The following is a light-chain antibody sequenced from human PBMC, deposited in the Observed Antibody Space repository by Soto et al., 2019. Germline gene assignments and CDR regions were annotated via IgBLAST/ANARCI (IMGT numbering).Light chain of an antibody. CDR2: DAS. V-gene: IGKV1-33*01. CDR3: QQYDDLPLP. J-gene: IGKJ4*01. CDR1: QDIKIY. Sequence: DIQMTQSPSSLSASVGDRVTITCQASQDIKIYLNWYQQKPGKAPNLLIYDASNLQTGVPSRFSGSGSGTYFTFTISSLQPEDGAKYYCQQYDDLPLPFGGGTKVEIK.